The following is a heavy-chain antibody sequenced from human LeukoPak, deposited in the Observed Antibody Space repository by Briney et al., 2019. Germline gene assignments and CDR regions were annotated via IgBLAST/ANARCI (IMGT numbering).Heavy chain of an antibody. CDR1: GYTFTSYY. J-gene: IGHJ4*02. V-gene: IGHV1-46*01. CDR3: ARAPYYDFWSGYGFDC. D-gene: IGHD3-3*01. CDR2: INPSGGST. Sequence: ASVKVSCKASGYTFTSYYMHWVRQAPGQGLEWMGIINPSGGSTSYAQKFQGRVTMTRDTSTSTVYMELSSLRSEDTAVYYCARAPYYDFWSGYGFDCWGQGTLVTVSS.